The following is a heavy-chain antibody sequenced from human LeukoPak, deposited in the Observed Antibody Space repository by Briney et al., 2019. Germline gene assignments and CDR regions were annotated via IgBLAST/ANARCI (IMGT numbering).Heavy chain of an antibody. Sequence: PGRSLRLSCAASGFTFSSYGMHWVRQAPGKGLEWVAVISYDGSNKYYADSVRGRFTISRDNSKNTLYLQMNSLRAEDTAVYYCAKLADSSGWYWPADYWGQGTLVTVSS. CDR2: ISYDGSNK. D-gene: IGHD6-19*01. V-gene: IGHV3-30*18. J-gene: IGHJ4*02. CDR1: GFTFSSYG. CDR3: AKLADSSGWYWPADY.